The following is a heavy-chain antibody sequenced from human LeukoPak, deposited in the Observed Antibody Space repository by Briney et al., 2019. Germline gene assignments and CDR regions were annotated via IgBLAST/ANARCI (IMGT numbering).Heavy chain of an antibody. Sequence: PGGSLRLSCAASGFTFSSYSMNWVRQAPVKGLEWVAFIRYDGSDKYFADIVKGRFTISRDNSKNTVYLQMNSLRVEDTAIYYCARDPLTGSYGVNWLDPWGQGTLVTVSS. D-gene: IGHD1-26*01. CDR3: ARDPLTGSYGVNWLDP. CDR2: IRYDGSDK. J-gene: IGHJ5*02. V-gene: IGHV3-30*02. CDR1: GFTFSSYS.